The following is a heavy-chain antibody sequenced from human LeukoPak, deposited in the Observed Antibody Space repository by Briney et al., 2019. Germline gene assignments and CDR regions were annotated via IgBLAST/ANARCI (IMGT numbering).Heavy chain of an antibody. V-gene: IGHV4-61*02. D-gene: IGHD6-13*01. CDR2: IYTSGST. CDR1: GGSISISSYY. CDR3: ARGPIAAAGLYYYYMDV. Sequence: SETLSLTCTVSGGSISISSYYWSWIRQPAGKGLEWIGRIYTSGSTNYNPSLKSRVTISVDTSKNQFSLKLSSVTAADTAVYYCARGPIAAAGLYYYYMDVWGKGATVTVSS. J-gene: IGHJ6*03.